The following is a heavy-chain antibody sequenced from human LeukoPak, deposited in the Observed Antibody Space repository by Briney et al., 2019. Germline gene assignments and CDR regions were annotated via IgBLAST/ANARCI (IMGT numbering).Heavy chain of an antibody. J-gene: IGHJ4*02. V-gene: IGHV4-59*01. CDR3: ARSSAYYDYVWGSYRPRYYFDY. CDR1: GGSISSYY. CDR2: IYYSGST. D-gene: IGHD3-16*01. Sequence: SETLSLTCTVSGGSISSYYWSWIRQPPGKGLEWIGYIYYSGSTNYNPSLKSRVTISVDTSKNQSSLKLSSVTAADTAVYYCARSSAYYDYVWGSYRPRYYFDYWGQGTLVTVSS.